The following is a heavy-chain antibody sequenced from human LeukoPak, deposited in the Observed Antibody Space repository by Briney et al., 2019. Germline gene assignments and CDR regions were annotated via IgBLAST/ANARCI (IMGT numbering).Heavy chain of an antibody. D-gene: IGHD2-15*01. Sequence: SETLSLTCAVYGGSFSGYYWSWIRQPPGKGLEWIGEINHSGSTNYNPSLKSRVTISVDTSKNHFSLKLSSVTAADTAVYYCARERLVVVAATRLGVVYYFDYWGQGTLVTVPS. V-gene: IGHV4-34*01. CDR3: ARERLVVVAATRLGVVYYFDY. CDR2: INHSGST. CDR1: GGSFSGYY. J-gene: IGHJ4*02.